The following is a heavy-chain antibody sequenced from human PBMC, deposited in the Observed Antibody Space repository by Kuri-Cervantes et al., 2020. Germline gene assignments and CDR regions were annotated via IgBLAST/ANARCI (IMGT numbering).Heavy chain of an antibody. V-gene: IGHV4-4*07. Sequence: SETLSLTCTVSGGSISSYYWSWIRQPAGKGLEWIGRIYTSGSTNYNPPLKSRVTISVDTSKNQFSLKLTSVTAADTAMYYCARVEGYYYYYMDVWGKGTTVTVSS. D-gene: IGHD3-3*01. CDR2: IYTSGST. CDR3: ARVEGYYYYYMDV. CDR1: GGSISSYY. J-gene: IGHJ6*03.